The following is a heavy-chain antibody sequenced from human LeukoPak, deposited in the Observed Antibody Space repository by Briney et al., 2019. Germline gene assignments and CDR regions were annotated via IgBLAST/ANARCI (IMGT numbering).Heavy chain of an antibody. CDR3: ARGITIFNWFDP. V-gene: IGHV1-18*01. CDR1: GYTFTNYG. Sequence: ASVKVSCKASGYTFTNYGINWVRQAPGQGLEWMGWTSAYNGNTNYAQKLQGRVTMTTDESTSTAYMELSSLRSEDTAVYYCARGITIFNWFDPWGQGTLVTVSS. D-gene: IGHD3-9*01. CDR2: TSAYNGNT. J-gene: IGHJ5*02.